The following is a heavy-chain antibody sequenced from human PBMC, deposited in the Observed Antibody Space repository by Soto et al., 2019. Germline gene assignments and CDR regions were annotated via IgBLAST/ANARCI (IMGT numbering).Heavy chain of an antibody. D-gene: IGHD1-26*01. V-gene: IGHV1-18*01. Sequence: ASVKVSCKASGYTFTSYGISWVRQAPGQGLEWMGWISAYNGNTNYAQKLQGRVTMTTDTSTSTAYVELRSLRSDDTAVYYCAREARVGATLFDYWGQGTLVTVSS. J-gene: IGHJ4*02. CDR2: ISAYNGNT. CDR1: GYTFTSYG. CDR3: AREARVGATLFDY.